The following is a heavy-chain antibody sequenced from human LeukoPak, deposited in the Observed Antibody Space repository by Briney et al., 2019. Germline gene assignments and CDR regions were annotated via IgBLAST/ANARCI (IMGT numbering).Heavy chain of an antibody. CDR2: ISSSGKA. CDR1: GGSITTSDFD. V-gene: IGHV4-39*01. D-gene: IGHD1-26*01. CDR3: ARFKGGTGFDY. J-gene: IGHJ4*02. Sequence: SETLSLTCTVSGGSITTSDFDWAWIRQPPGQGFEWIATISSSGKAYYYPSLMSRVTISVDTSKNPFSLDVTSVTAADTGLFYCARFKGGTGFDYWGRGILVIVS.